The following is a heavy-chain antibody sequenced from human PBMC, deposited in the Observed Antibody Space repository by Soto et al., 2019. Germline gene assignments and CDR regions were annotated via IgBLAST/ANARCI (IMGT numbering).Heavy chain of an antibody. CDR2: VIPFLDIT. CDR3: ARDRDNSNWPNFDS. V-gene: IGHV1-69*02. J-gene: IGHJ4*02. CDR1: GGTFSIYT. Sequence: QVQLVQSGSEVKKPGSSVRVSCKASGGTFSIYTISWVRQAPGQGLGWMGRVIPFLDITSYSQRFQGRVTITADKSPPTAYMELSSLRSQDTAVYYCARDRDNSNWPNFDSWGQGTLVTVSS. D-gene: IGHD6-13*01.